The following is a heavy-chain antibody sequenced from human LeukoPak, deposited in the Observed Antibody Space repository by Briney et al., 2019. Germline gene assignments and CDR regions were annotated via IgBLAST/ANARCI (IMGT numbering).Heavy chain of an antibody. CDR3: ARGRTTEMDY. CDR2: IYYIGTT. Sequence: SETLSLTCTVSGGSIGSYYWSWIRQPPGKGLEWIGNIYYIGTTNYNPSLKSRVTISVDMSKNQFSLKLSSVTAADTAVYYCARGRTTEMDYWGQGTLVTVSS. CDR1: GGSIGSYY. V-gene: IGHV4-59*01. D-gene: IGHD4-11*01. J-gene: IGHJ4*02.